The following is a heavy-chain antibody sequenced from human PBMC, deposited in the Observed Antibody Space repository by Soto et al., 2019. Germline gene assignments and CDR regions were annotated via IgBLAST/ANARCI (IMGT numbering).Heavy chain of an antibody. J-gene: IGHJ6*02. D-gene: IGHD4-17*01. CDR2: ISAYNGNT. V-gene: IGHV1-18*01. CDR1: GYTFTSYG. Sequence: QVQLVQSGAEVKKPGASVKVSCKASGYTFTSYGISWVRQAPGQGLEWMGWISAYNGNTNYAQKLQGRVTMTTDTSTRTAYMELRSLRSDDTAVYYCARMVYADYMRYYYYYGMDVWGQGTTVTVSS. CDR3: ARMVYADYMRYYYYYGMDV.